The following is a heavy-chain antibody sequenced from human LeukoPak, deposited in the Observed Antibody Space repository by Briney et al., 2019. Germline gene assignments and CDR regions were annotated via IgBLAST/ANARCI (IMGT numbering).Heavy chain of an antibody. CDR1: GYTFTSYY. Sequence: ASVKVSCKASGYTFTSYYMHWVRQAPGQGLEWMGWINPNSGGTNYAQKFQGRVTMTRDTSISTAYMELSRLRSDDTAVYYCARAEYSSSWYNSCFDYWGQGTLVTVSS. J-gene: IGHJ4*02. CDR2: INPNSGGT. D-gene: IGHD6-13*01. V-gene: IGHV1-2*02. CDR3: ARAEYSSSWYNSCFDY.